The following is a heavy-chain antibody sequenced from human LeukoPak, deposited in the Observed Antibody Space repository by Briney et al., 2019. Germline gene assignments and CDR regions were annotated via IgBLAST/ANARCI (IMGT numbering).Heavy chain of an antibody. V-gene: IGHV4-59*08. D-gene: IGHD2-15*01. CDR3: ASGVVGYCSGGSCYWDY. CDR2: IYYSGST. J-gene: IGHJ4*02. Sequence: SETLSLTCTVSGGSISSYYWSWIQQPPGKGLEWIGYIYYSGSTNYNPSLKSRVTISVDTSKNQFSLKLSSVTAADTAVYYCASGVVGYCSGGSCYWDYWGQGTLVTVSS. CDR1: GGSISSYY.